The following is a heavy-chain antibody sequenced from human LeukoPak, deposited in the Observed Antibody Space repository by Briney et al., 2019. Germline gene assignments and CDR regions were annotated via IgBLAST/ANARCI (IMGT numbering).Heavy chain of an antibody. CDR3: ARDDQSGCHDC. D-gene: IGHD6-19*01. CDR2: IYTSGST. V-gene: IGHV4-61*02. J-gene: IGHJ4*02. CDR1: GGSISSGSYY. Sequence: SETLSLTCTVSGGSISSGSYYWSWIRQPAGKGLEWIGRIYTSGSTNYNPSLKSRVTISVDTSKNQFSLKLSSVTAADTAVYYCARDDQSGCHDCWGQGTLVTVSS.